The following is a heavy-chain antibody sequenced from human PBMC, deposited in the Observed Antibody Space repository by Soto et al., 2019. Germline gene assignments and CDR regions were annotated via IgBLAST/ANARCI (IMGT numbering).Heavy chain of an antibody. CDR1: GGIFTNNA. V-gene: IGHV1-69*01. CDR2: VIPLFDTA. D-gene: IGHD2-21*02. Sequence: QVQVVQSGAEVKKPGSSVKVSCKVSGGIFTNNAISWVRQAPGQGLEWLGGVIPLFDTAYYAQIFRGRLRNSADGATTTAYMELSGLTSADTAVYFCATGGHNDGDNFYNGMDVWGQGTTVTVSS. J-gene: IGHJ6*02. CDR3: ATGGHNDGDNFYNGMDV.